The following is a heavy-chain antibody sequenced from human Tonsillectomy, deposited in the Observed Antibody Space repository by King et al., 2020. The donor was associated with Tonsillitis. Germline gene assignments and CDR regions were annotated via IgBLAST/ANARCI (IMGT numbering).Heavy chain of an antibody. CDR1: GFTFSRYG. D-gene: IGHD1-1*01. CDR2: IRLDGSNE. J-gene: IGHJ5*01. V-gene: IGHV3-30*02. CDR3: AKDGAKYNWNDVGWFDS. Sequence: VQLVESGGGVVQPGGSLRLSCAASGFTFSRYGMHWVRQAPGKGLEWVTFIRLDGSNEYYADSVEGRFTISRDNSKNTLYLQMNSLRAEDTAVYYCAKDGAKYNWNDVGWFDSWGQGTLVTVSS.